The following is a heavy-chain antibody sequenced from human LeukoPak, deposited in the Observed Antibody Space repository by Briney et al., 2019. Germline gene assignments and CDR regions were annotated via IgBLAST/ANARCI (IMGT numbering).Heavy chain of an antibody. CDR2: INHSGST. D-gene: IGHD3-10*01. Sequence: SETLSLTCAVYGGSFSGYYRSWIRQPPGKGLEWIGEINHSGSTNYNPSLKSRVTISVDTSKNQFSLKLSSVTAADTAVYYCARPLVRGVDSFDPWGQGTLVTVSS. CDR3: ARPLVRGVDSFDP. J-gene: IGHJ5*02. V-gene: IGHV4-34*01. CDR1: GGSFSGYY.